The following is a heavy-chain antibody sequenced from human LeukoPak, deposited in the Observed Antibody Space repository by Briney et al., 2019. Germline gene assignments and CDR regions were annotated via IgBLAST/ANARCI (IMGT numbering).Heavy chain of an antibody. V-gene: IGHV4-34*01. CDR3: ARGYDYYDSSGYRY. CDR2: INHSGST. J-gene: IGHJ4*02. CDR1: GGSFSGYY. D-gene: IGHD3-22*01. Sequence: SETLSLTCAVYGGSFSGYYWSWIRQPPGKGLEWIGEINHSGSTNYNPSLKSRVTISVDTSKNQFSLKLSSVTAADTAVYYCARGYDYYDSSGYRYWGQGTLVTVSS.